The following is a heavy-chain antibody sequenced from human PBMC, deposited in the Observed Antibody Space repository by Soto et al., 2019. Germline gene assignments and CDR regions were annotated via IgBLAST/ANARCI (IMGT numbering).Heavy chain of an antibody. D-gene: IGHD3-10*01. Sequence: SVKVSCKASGGTFSSYTISWVRQAPGQGLEWMGRIIPILGIANYAQKFQGRVTITADKSTSTAYMELSSLRSEDTAVYYCARAPYYYGSGSYESVWFDPWGQGTLVTVSS. CDR1: GGTFSSYT. J-gene: IGHJ5*02. CDR3: ARAPYYYGSGSYESVWFDP. CDR2: IIPILGIA. V-gene: IGHV1-69*02.